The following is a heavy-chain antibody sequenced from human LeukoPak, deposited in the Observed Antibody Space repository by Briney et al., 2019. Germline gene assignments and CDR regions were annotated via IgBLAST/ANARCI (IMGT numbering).Heavy chain of an antibody. CDR3: ARGRFPELRAFDI. Sequence: SETLSLTCAVYGGSFSGYYWSWIRQPPGKGLEWIGEINHSGSTNYNPSLKSRVTISVDTSKNQFSLKLSSVTAADTAVYYCARGRFPELRAFDIWGQGTMVTVSS. D-gene: IGHD1-7*01. CDR1: GGSFSGYY. J-gene: IGHJ3*02. CDR2: INHSGST. V-gene: IGHV4-34*01.